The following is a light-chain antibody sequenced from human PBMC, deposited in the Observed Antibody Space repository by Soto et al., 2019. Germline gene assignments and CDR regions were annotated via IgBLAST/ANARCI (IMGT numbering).Light chain of an antibody. CDR2: EGS. J-gene: IGLJ1*01. V-gene: IGLV2-23*01. CDR3: CLYAGSSTYV. Sequence: QSVLTQPASVSGSPGQSITISCTGTSSDVGSYILVSWYQQHPGKAPKLMIYEGSKRPSGGSNRFSGSKSGNTASLPISGLQAEDEDDYYCCLYAGSSTYVIGTGTKVXVL. CDR1: SSDVGSYIL.